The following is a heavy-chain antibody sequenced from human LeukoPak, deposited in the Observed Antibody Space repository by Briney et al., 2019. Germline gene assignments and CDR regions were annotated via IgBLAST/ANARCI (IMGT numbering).Heavy chain of an antibody. CDR1: GFTFSSYS. CDR2: ISSSRSYI. J-gene: IGHJ4*02. D-gene: IGHD6-13*01. Sequence: GGSLRLSCAASGFTFSSYSMNWVRQAPGKGLEWVSSISSSRSYIYYADSVKGRFTISRDNAKNSLYLQMNSLRAEDTAVYYCASSKPGIAAAGTEDYWGQGTLVTVSS. V-gene: IGHV3-21*01. CDR3: ASSKPGIAAAGTEDY.